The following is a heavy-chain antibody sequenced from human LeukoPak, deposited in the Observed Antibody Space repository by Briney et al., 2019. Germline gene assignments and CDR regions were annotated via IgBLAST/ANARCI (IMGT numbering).Heavy chain of an antibody. D-gene: IGHD2-15*01. CDR1: GFTFSSSG. CDR2: ILYNGSNK. Sequence: GGSLRLSCAASGFTFSSSGMHWVRQAPGKGLEWVAVILYNGSNKYYADSVKGRFTISRDNSKNTLYLQMNSLRVEDTAVYYCARAGGYCSGGSCFRGYSWFDPWGQGTLVTVSS. V-gene: IGHV3-33*01. J-gene: IGHJ5*02. CDR3: ARAGGYCSGGSCFRGYSWFDP.